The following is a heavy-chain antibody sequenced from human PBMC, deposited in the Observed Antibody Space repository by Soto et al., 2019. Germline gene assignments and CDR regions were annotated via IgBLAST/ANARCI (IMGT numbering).Heavy chain of an antibody. J-gene: IGHJ5*02. CDR2: MNPDSGNT. CDR1: GYTFTNYD. Sequence: QVQLVQSGAEVKKPGASVKVSCKASGYTFTNYDIHWVRQATGQVLEWMGWMNPDSGNTGQSKQFQGRVTMTRDTSISTAYMEMSSLRSEDTAVYYCARGRFRRTWFDPWGQGTLVTVSS. D-gene: IGHD3-16*01. CDR3: ARGRFRRTWFDP. V-gene: IGHV1-8*01.